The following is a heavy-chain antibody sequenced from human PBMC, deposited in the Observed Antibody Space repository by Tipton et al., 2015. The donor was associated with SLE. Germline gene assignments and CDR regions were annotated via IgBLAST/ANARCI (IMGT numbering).Heavy chain of an antibody. D-gene: IGHD3-22*01. CDR1: GGSIGSSY. CDR3: ARLRNGFYSDYDY. Sequence: TLSLTCTVSGGSIGSSYWSWIRQPPGKGLEWIGYIFTSGGPTYNPSLKSRVTISVDTSMNQFSLKMSSVTAADTAVYFCARLRNGFYSDYDYWGQGTLVKVSA. J-gene: IGHJ4*02. V-gene: IGHV4-4*08. CDR2: IFTSGGP.